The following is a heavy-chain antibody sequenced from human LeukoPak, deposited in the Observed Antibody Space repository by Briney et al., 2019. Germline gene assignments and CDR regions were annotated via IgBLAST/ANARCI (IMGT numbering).Heavy chain of an antibody. CDR1: GFTFSSYW. V-gene: IGHV3-7*01. CDR3: ASVTGEARAFDI. Sequence: GGSLRLSCAASGFTFSSYWMSWVRQAPGKGREWVANIKQDGSEKYYVDSVKGRFTISRDNAKNSLYLQMNSLRAEDTAVYYCASVTGEARAFDIWGQGTMVTVSS. J-gene: IGHJ3*02. D-gene: IGHD1-14*01. CDR2: IKQDGSEK.